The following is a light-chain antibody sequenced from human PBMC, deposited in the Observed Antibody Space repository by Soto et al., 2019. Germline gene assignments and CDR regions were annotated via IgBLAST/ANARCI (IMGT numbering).Light chain of an antibody. V-gene: IGKV1-5*03. CDR3: QQYHSYPYT. J-gene: IGKJ2*01. CDR2: KAS. Sequence: DIQMTQSPSTLSASVGDRVTITGRASQSISSWLAWYKQKPGKAPKLLIYKASSVESGVPSRFSGSGSGTEFTLTISSLQPDDFATYYCQQYHSYPYTFGQGTTLEIK. CDR1: QSISSW.